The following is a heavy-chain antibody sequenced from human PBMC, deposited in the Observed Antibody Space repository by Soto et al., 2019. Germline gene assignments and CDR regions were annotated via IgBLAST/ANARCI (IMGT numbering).Heavy chain of an antibody. Sequence: PSETLSLTCTVSGGSISSYYWSWIRQPPGKGLEWSGYIYYSGSTNYNASLKSRVTISVDTSKNQFSLKLSSVTAADTAVYYCASGVVIPHFDYWGQGTLVTVSS. J-gene: IGHJ4*02. V-gene: IGHV4-59*01. D-gene: IGHD3-3*01. CDR1: GGSISSYY. CDR3: ASGVVIPHFDY. CDR2: IYYSGST.